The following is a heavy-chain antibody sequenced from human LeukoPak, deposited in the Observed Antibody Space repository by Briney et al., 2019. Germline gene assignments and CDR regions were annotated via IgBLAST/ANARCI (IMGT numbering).Heavy chain of an antibody. CDR2: ISWSCSYI. D-gene: IGHD4-17*01. CDR3: AKDAQYGDEYFDY. CDR1: GFTAGGYG. V-gene: IGHV3-21*01. Sequence: PGGSLRLSCAISGFTAGGYGMKWVRQAPGKGLEWVSSISWSCSYIYYSDSVRGRFTISRDNAKSSVYLQMDSLRAEDTAVYYCAKDAQYGDEYFDYWGQGTLVTVSS. J-gene: IGHJ4*02.